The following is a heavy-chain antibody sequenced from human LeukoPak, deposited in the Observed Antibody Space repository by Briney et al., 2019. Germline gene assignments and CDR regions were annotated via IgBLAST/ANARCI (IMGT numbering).Heavy chain of an antibody. CDR1: GYTFTTYD. V-gene: IGHV1-8*01. D-gene: IGHD6-19*01. CDR3: ARDAPYASGWKDYYYYYGLDV. J-gene: IGHJ6*02. CDR2: INHGSGST. Sequence: ASVTVSCKASGYTFTTYDINWVRLAPGQGLEWMGWINHGSGSTGYAQKFQGRVSMTRDTSINTAYMELSSLRSEDTAVYFCARDAPYASGWKDYYYYYGLDVWGQGTTVTVSS.